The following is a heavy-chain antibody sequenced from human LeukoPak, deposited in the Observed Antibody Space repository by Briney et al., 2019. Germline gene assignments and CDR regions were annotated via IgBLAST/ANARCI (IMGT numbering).Heavy chain of an antibody. CDR2: ISSSGSTL. CDR3: ARGGYSGYAIY. J-gene: IGHJ4*02. Sequence: PGGSLRLSCTASGFTFNGYSMIWVRQAPGKGLEWLSYISSSGSTLVYADSVKGRFTISRDNAKNSLYLQINSLRAEDTAVYYCARGGYSGYAIYWGQGTLVTVSS. CDR1: GFTFNGYS. D-gene: IGHD5-12*01. V-gene: IGHV3-48*04.